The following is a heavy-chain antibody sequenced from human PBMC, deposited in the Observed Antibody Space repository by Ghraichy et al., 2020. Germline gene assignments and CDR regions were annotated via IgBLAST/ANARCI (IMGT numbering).Heavy chain of an antibody. D-gene: IGHD6-19*01. CDR3: AKVHSSGWYQVKSGPFDY. V-gene: IGHV3-23*01. CDR2: ISGSGIST. J-gene: IGHJ4*02. Sequence: SCAASGFTFSSYAMSWVRQAPGKGLECVSSISGSGISTYYADSVKGRFTISRDNSKNTLYLQMNGLRSEDTAVYYCAKVHSSGWYQVKSGPFDYWGQGILATVSS. CDR1: GFTFSSYA.